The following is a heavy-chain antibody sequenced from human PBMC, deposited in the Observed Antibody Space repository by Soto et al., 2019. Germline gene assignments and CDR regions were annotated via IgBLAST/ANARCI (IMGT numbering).Heavy chain of an antibody. J-gene: IGHJ4*02. V-gene: IGHV1-69*02. Sequence: GASVKVSCKASGGTFSSYTISWVRQAPGQGLEWMGRIIPILGIANYAQKFQGRVTITADKSTSTAYMELSSLRSEDTAVYYCEYYYGSGSYFPFDYWGQGTLVTVSS. D-gene: IGHD3-10*01. CDR1: GGTFSSYT. CDR2: IIPILGIA. CDR3: EYYYGSGSYFPFDY.